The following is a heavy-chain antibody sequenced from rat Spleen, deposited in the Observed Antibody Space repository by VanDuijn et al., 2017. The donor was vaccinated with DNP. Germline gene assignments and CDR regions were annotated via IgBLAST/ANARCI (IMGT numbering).Heavy chain of an antibody. CDR2: MWSDGDQ. CDR1: GFSLTSYH. V-gene: IGHV2-32*01. CDR3: ARGTTDYAMDA. J-gene: IGHJ4*01. D-gene: IGHD1-10*01. Sequence: QVQLKESGPGLVQPSQTLSLTCTVSGFSLTSYHVHWVRQPPGKGLEWMGVMWSDGDQSYNSALKSRLSISRDTSKSQVFLKMNSLQTEDTATYYCARGTTDYAMDAWGQGTSVTVSS.